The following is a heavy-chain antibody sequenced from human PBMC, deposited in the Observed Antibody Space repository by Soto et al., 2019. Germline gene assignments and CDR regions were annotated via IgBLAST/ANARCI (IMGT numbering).Heavy chain of an antibody. Sequence: QVQLQESGPGLVKPSETLSLTCTVSGVSMSSSYWSWIRQPPGKGLEWIGYIYYSGSTNYNPSLKSRVTISVDTSKNQFSLKLSSVTAADTAVYYCARRDDYWSQGTLVTVSS. J-gene: IGHJ4*02. CDR1: GVSMSSSY. CDR2: IYYSGST. CDR3: ARRDDY. V-gene: IGHV4-59*08.